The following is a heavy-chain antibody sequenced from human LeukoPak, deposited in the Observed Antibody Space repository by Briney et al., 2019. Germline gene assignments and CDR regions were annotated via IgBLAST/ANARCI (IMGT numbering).Heavy chain of an antibody. J-gene: IGHJ4*02. CDR1: GFTFSDYY. CDR3: ARGGYDFWSGYYGSPGRLWAQKYYFDY. CDR2: ISSSSSYT. V-gene: IGHV3-11*06. D-gene: IGHD3-3*01. Sequence: GGSLRLSCAASGFTFSDYYMSWIRQAPGKGLEWVSYISSSSSYTNYADSVKGRFTISRDNAKNSLYLQMNSLRAEDTAVYYCARGGYDFWSGYYGSPGRLWAQKYYFDYWGQGTLVTVSS.